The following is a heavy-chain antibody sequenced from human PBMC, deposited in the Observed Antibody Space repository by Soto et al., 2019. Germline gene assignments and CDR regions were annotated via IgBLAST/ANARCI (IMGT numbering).Heavy chain of an antibody. CDR3: ARDENGSGRDYNIVYYGMDV. V-gene: IGHV1-3*01. J-gene: IGHJ6*02. CDR1: GYTFTSYA. Sequence: QVQLVQSGAEVKKPGASVKVSCKASGYTFTSYAMHWVRQAPGQRLEWMGWINAGNGNTKYSQKFQGRVTITRDTSASTDYMGLRSRRSEAKAGYYCARDENGSGRDYNIVYYGMDVWGHGTTVTVSS. D-gene: IGHD3-10*01. CDR2: INAGNGNT.